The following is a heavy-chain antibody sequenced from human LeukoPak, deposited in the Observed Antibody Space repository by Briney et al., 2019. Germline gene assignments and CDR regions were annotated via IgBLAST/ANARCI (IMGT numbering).Heavy chain of an antibody. D-gene: IGHD2-2*01. Sequence: ASVKVSCKAPGYTFTDYFMHWVRQAPGQGLEWMGWINANSGGTNYAQNFQGRVTMTRVTSISTVYMELNRLRSDDTAVYYCARFRGSSNFDYWGQGTLVTVSS. CDR1: GYTFTDYF. CDR3: ARFRGSSNFDY. V-gene: IGHV1-2*02. J-gene: IGHJ4*02. CDR2: INANSGGT.